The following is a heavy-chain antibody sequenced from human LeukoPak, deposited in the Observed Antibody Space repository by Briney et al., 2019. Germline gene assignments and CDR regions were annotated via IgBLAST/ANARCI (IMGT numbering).Heavy chain of an antibody. D-gene: IGHD1-20*01. CDR2: SYYSGST. J-gene: IGHJ4*02. CDR3: ARSNWNDPFEY. CDR1: GGSISSTSYY. V-gene: IGHV4-39*01. Sequence: SETLSLTCNVSGGSISSTSYYWDWIRQPPGKGLEWIGSSYYSGSTYYNPSLKSRVTISVDTSKNQLSLRLRSVTAADTAVHYCARSNWNDPFEYWGQGTLVTVSS.